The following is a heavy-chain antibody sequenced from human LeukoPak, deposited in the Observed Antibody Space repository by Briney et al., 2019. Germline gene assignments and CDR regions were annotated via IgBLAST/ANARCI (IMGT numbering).Heavy chain of an antibody. CDR3: ARERGGDYTNYYYYYSMDV. J-gene: IGHJ6*03. CDR2: INWNGVST. V-gene: IGHV3-20*04. CDR1: GFTFDDYG. Sequence: GGSLRLSCAASGFTFDDYGMSWVRHAPGKGLEWVSGINWNGVSTAYADSVKGRFTISRDNAKNALYLQMNSLRAEDTALYYCARERGGDYTNYYYYYSMDVWAKGPRSPSP. D-gene: IGHD4-11*01.